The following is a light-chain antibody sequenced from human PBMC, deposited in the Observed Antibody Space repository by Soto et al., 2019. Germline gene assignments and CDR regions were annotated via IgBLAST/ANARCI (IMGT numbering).Light chain of an antibody. Sequence: DILMTQSPSILSASVGDTVTITCRASQSISKWVAWYQQRAGKAPTALIFDASNSEKGVPSRFSGSGSGTEFTLIISGLQPEDFATYYCLQHSDYPFTFGQGTRLEI. CDR1: QSISKW. CDR3: LQHSDYPFT. J-gene: IGKJ2*01. V-gene: IGKV1-5*01. CDR2: DAS.